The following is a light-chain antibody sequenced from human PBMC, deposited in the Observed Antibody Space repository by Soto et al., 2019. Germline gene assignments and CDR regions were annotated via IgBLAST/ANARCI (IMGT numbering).Light chain of an antibody. CDR1: SRDVGGYNR. CDR3: SSSTVRSSWV. J-gene: IGLJ3*02. CDR2: EVF. V-gene: IGLV2-14*01. Sequence: QSALTQPASVTGSPGQSITISCTGTSRDVGGYNRVSWYQHYPGTAPKLILYEVFNRPSGVSGRFSGSKSGSTASLTISGLQPEDEADYYCSSSTVRSSWVFGGGTKLTVL.